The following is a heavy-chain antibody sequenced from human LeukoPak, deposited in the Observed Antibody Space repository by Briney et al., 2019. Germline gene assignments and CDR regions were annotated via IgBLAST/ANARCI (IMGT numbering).Heavy chain of an antibody. Sequence: GGSLRLSCAASGFTFSSYGMHWVRQAPGKGLEWVAFIRYDGSNKYYADSVKGRFTISRDNSKNTLYLQMNSLRAEDTAVYYCAVYSLDYYYYMDVWGKGTTVTVSS. CDR2: IRYDGSNK. D-gene: IGHD3-16*01. CDR3: AVYSLDYYYYMDV. CDR1: GFTFSSYG. J-gene: IGHJ6*03. V-gene: IGHV3-30*02.